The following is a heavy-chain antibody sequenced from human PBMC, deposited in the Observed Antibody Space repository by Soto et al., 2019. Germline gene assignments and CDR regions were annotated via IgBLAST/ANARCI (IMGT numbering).Heavy chain of an antibody. V-gene: IGHV2-5*02. CDR3: AHTFRDNKEYYFDQ. J-gene: IGHJ4*02. Sequence: QITLKESGPTLVNPTQTLTLTCTFSGFSLSTSGVCVCWIRQPPGKALEWLALIYWDDNKRYTPSLRPRITITADTSKNQVVFTMIRMDPVDTVTYYCAHTFRDNKEYYFDQWGQGTLVTVSS. D-gene: IGHD1-1*01. CDR2: IYWDDNK. CDR1: GFSLSTSGVC.